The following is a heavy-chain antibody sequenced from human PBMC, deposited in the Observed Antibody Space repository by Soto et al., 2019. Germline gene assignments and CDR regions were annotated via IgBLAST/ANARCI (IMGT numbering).Heavy chain of an antibody. CDR2: IYYSGST. J-gene: IGHJ6*03. CDR3: ARGDLNVVVVAAAPRTDYYMDV. Sequence: SETLSLTCTVSGGSISSSSYYWGWLRQPPGKGLEWIGYIYYSGSTNYNPSLKSRVTISVDTSKNQFSLKLSSVTAADTAVYYCARGDLNVVVVAAAPRTDYYMDVWGKGTTVTVSS. CDR1: GGSISSSSYY. V-gene: IGHV4-61*05. D-gene: IGHD2-15*01.